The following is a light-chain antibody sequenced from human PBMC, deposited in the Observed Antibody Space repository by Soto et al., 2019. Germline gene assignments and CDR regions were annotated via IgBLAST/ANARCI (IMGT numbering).Light chain of an antibody. CDR2: DVS. V-gene: IGLV2-11*01. CDR1: SSDVGGYNF. CDR3: CSYAGSYTL. J-gene: IGLJ2*01. Sequence: QSALTQPRSVSGSPGQSVTISCTGTSSDVGGYNFVSWYQQHPGQAPKLMIYDVSERPSGVPDRFSASKSGNTASLTISGLHAEDEADYYCCSYAGSYTLFGGGTKLTVL.